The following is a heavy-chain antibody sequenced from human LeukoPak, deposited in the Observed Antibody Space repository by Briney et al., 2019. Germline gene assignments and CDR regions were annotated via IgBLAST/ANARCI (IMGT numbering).Heavy chain of an antibody. Sequence: GESLKISCKGSGYSFSNYWIGWVRQMPGKGLEWMGIINLGDSDTRYSPSFQGQVTISADKSINTAYLPWSSLRASDTAIYYCARQTGDKGIDYWGQGTLVTVSS. J-gene: IGHJ4*02. V-gene: IGHV5-51*01. CDR2: INLGDSDT. CDR3: ARQTGDKGIDY. D-gene: IGHD7-27*01. CDR1: GYSFSNYW.